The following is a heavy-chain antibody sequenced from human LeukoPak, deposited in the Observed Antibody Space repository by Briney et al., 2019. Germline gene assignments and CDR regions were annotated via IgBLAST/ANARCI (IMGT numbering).Heavy chain of an antibody. CDR3: ARDPQDSSSWYFDY. CDR1: GLTVSSNC. CDR2: IKQDGSEK. J-gene: IGHJ4*02. V-gene: IGHV3-7*01. Sequence: GGSLRLSCAASGLTVSSNCMSWVRQAPGKGLEWVANIKQDGSEKYYVDSVKGRFTISRDNAKNSLYLQMNSLRAEDTAVYYCARDPQDSSSWYFDYWGQGTLVTVSS. D-gene: IGHD6-13*01.